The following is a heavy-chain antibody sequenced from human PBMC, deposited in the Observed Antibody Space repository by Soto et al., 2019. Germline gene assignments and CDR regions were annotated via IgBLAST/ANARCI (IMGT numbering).Heavy chain of an antibody. CDR1: GYTLSEFS. CDR2: FDPEDGET. J-gene: IGHJ6*02. CDR3: VRVKRQGGTWHNSYCMDV. D-gene: IGHD1-1*01. V-gene: IGHV1-24*01. Sequence: QVQLVQSGAEVKKPGASVKVSCKVFGYTLSEFSLHWVRQAPGKGLEWMGGFDPEDGETTYAQKFQGRLTMTEDTTAETAYMELPRLRFEDTAMYYCVRVKRQGGTWHNSYCMDVWGQGTTVTVSS.